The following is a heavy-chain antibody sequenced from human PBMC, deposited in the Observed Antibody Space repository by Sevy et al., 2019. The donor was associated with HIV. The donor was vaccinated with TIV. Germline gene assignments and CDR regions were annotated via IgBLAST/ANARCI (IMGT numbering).Heavy chain of an antibody. Sequence: GESLKISCTGSGYSFTTYWIGWVRQMPGKGLEWMGIIYPDDSDTRYSPSFEGQVTISADKSISTAFLQWGSLKASDTAMYYGARYGGSRCTGASCYTGFDYWGQGTLVTVSS. V-gene: IGHV5-51*01. CDR3: ARYGGSRCTGASCYTGFDY. J-gene: IGHJ4*02. D-gene: IGHD2-2*02. CDR2: IYPDDSDT. CDR1: GYSFTTYW.